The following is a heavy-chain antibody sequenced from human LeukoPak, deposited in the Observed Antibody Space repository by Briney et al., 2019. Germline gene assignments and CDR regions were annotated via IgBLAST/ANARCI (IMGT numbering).Heavy chain of an antibody. D-gene: IGHD6-19*01. CDR3: ARDIAVAFFDY. CDR1: GGSFSGYY. J-gene: IGHJ4*02. Sequence: SETLSLTCAVYGGSFSGYYWSWIRQPPGKGPEWIGEINHSGSTNYNPSLKSRVTISVDTSKNQFSLKLSSVTAADTAVYYCARDIAVAFFDYWGQGTLVTVSS. V-gene: IGHV4-34*01. CDR2: INHSGST.